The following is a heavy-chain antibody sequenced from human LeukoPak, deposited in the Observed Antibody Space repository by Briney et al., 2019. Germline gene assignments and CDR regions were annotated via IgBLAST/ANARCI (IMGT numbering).Heavy chain of an antibody. J-gene: IGHJ4*02. CDR1: GGSISGYY. V-gene: IGHV4-59*01. CDR2: IYYSGST. CDR3: ARASGYSSSWYPDY. Sequence: SETLSLTCTVSGGSISGYYWSWIRQPPGKGLEWIGDIYYSGSTNYNPSLKSRVTISVDTSKNQFSLKLSSVTAADTAVYYCARASGYSSSWYPDYWGQGTLLTVSS. D-gene: IGHD6-13*01.